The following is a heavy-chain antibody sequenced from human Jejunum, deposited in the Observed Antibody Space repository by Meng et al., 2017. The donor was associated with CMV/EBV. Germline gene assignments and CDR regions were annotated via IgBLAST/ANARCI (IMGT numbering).Heavy chain of an antibody. D-gene: IGHD5-12*01. CDR3: ARLERSADSRYRPFDS. V-gene: IGHV3-7*01. J-gene: IGHJ4*02. Sequence: TLSEYWMTGSRQVRGRGLEWVEKNKQDGREKEYREKGKGRVNIYRDNAKNSLSLVLNYPRVEDTGVYYCARLERSADSRYRPFDSWGQGSLVTVSS. CDR1: TLSEYW. CDR2: NKQDGREK.